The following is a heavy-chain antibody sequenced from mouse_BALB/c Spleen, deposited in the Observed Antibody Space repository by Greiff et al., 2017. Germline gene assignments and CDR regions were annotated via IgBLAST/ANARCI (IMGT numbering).Heavy chain of an antibody. V-gene: IGHV14-3*02. CDR2: IDPANGNT. J-gene: IGHJ3*01. CDR1: GFNIKDTY. D-gene: IGHD2-4*01. Sequence: EVKLQESGAELVKPGASVKLSCTASGFNIKDTYMHWVKQRPEQGLEWIGRIDPANGNTKYDPKFQGKATITADTSSNTAYLQLSSLTSEDTAVYYCARYDYAAWFAYWGQGTLVTVSA. CDR3: ARYDYAAWFAY.